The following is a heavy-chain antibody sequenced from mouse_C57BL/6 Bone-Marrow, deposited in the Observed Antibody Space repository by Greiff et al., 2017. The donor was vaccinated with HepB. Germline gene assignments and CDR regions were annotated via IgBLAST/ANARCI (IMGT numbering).Heavy chain of an antibody. Sequence: EVQLQESGGGLVKPGGSLKLSCAASGFTFSDYGMHWVRQAPEKGLEWVAYISSGSSTIYYADTVKGRFTISRDNAKNTLFLQMTSLRSEDTAMYYCARWGNYYAMDYWGQGTSVTVSS. V-gene: IGHV5-17*01. J-gene: IGHJ4*01. CDR3: ARWGNYYAMDY. CDR2: ISSGSSTI. CDR1: GFTFSDYG. D-gene: IGHD2-1*01.